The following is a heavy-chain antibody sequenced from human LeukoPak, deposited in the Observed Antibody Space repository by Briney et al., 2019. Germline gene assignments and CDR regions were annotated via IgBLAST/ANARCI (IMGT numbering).Heavy chain of an antibody. V-gene: IGHV1-2*02. CDR2: INPNSGDT. CDR3: ARVSPIVATWFDP. D-gene: IGHD5-12*01. J-gene: IGHJ5*02. CDR1: GYTFTGYY. Sequence: GASVKVSCKASGYTFTGYYMHWVRQAPGQGLEWMGWINPNSGDTNYAQKFQGRVTMTRDTSISTAYMELSRLRSDDTAVYYCARVSPIVATWFDPWGQGTLVTVSS.